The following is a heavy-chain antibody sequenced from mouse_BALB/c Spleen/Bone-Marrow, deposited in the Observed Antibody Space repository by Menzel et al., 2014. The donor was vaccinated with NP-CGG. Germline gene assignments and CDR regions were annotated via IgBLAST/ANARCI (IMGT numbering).Heavy chain of an antibody. CDR1: GFSLTSYG. CDR3: AREGSTMITTAFAY. J-gene: IGHJ3*01. CDR2: IWAGGNT. V-gene: IGHV2-9*02. Sequence: VHLVESGPGLVAPSQSLSITCTVSGFSLTSYGVHWVRQPPGKGLEWLGVIWAGGNTNYNSALMSRLSISKDNSKSXVFLKMNSLQTDDTAMYYCAREGSTMITTAFAYWGQGTLVTVSA. D-gene: IGHD2-4*01.